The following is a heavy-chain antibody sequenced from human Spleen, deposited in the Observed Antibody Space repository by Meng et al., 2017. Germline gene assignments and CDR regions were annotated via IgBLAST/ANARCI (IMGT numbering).Heavy chain of an antibody. CDR1: GFTFSSYE. CDR3: ARVSARGYYDSSGPSDY. V-gene: IGHV3-48*03. D-gene: IGHD3-22*01. Sequence: GGSLRLSCAASGFTFSSYEMNWVRQAPGKGLEWVSYISSSGSTIYYADSVKGRFTISRDNAKNSLYLQMNSLRAEDTAVYYCARVSARGYYDSSGPSDYWGQGTLVTVSS. J-gene: IGHJ4*02. CDR2: ISSSGSTI.